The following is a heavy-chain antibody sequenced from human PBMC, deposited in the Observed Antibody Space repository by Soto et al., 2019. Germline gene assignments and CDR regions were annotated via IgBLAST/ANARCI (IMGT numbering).Heavy chain of an antibody. CDR3: AIIEYSSSWYYYYYYMDV. D-gene: IGHD6-13*01. CDR1: GYTFTSYA. V-gene: IGHV1-3*01. J-gene: IGHJ6*03. CDR2: INAGNGNT. Sequence: ASVKVSCKASGYTFTSYAMHWVRQAPGQRLEWMGWINAGNGNTKYSQKFQGRVTITRDTSASTAYMELSSLRSEDTAVYYCAIIEYSSSWYYYYYYMDVWGKGTTVTVSS.